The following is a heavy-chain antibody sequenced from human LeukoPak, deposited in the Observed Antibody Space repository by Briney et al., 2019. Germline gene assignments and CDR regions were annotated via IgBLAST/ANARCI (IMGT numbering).Heavy chain of an antibody. CDR3: ATEGTSCDY. J-gene: IGHJ4*02. D-gene: IGHD2-2*01. CDR1: GVTFSSYS. V-gene: IGHV3-48*01. Sequence: GGSLRLSCAASGVTFSSYSMNWVRQAPEKGLEWVSYISSSSSTIYYADSVKGRFTISRDNAKNSLYLQMNSLRAEDTAVYYCATEGTSCDYWGQGTLVTVSS. CDR2: ISSSSSTI.